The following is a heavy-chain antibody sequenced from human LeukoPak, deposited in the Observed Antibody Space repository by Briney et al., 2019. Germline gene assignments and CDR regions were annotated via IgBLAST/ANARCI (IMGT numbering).Heavy chain of an antibody. D-gene: IGHD3-10*01. Sequence: GGSLRLSCADSGFTFSDYYMSWIRQAPGKGLEWVSYISSSGSTIYYADSVKGRFTISRDNAKNSLYLQMNSLRAEDTALYYCAKTYGSGSDSYYYYGMDVWGQGTTVTVSS. V-gene: IGHV3-11*01. CDR2: ISSSGSTI. J-gene: IGHJ6*02. CDR3: AKTYGSGSDSYYYYGMDV. CDR1: GFTFSDYY.